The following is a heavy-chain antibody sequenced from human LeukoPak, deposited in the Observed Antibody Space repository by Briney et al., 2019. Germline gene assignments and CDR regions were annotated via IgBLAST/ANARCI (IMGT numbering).Heavy chain of an antibody. J-gene: IGHJ4*02. CDR1: GGSISSGSYY. D-gene: IGHD3-10*01. V-gene: IGHV4-61*02. Sequence: PSETLPLTCTVSGGSISSGSYYWSWIRQPAGKGLEWIGRIYTSGSTNYNPSLKSRVTISVDTSKNQFSLKLSSVTAADTAVYYCARDIAGSWGQGTLVTVPS. CDR2: IYTSGST. CDR3: ARDIAGS.